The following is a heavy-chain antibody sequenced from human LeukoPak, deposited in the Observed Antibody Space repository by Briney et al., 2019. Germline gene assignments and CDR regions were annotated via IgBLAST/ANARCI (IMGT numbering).Heavy chain of an antibody. Sequence: PGGSLRLSCAASGFTFSSYAMSWVRQAPGKGLEWVSSISGSGGTTYYADSVKGRFTISRDNSKNTLYLQMNSLRAEDTAVFYCAKQEAISNSWTDYWGQGTLVTVSS. V-gene: IGHV3-23*01. J-gene: IGHJ4*02. D-gene: IGHD2-2*01. CDR2: ISGSGGTT. CDR3: AKQEAISNSWTDY. CDR1: GFTFSSYA.